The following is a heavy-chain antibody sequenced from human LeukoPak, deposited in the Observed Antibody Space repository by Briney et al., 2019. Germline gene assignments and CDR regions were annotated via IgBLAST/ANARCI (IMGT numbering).Heavy chain of an antibody. D-gene: IGHD1-26*01. CDR3: ARGRGSWADAFDI. Sequence: SETLSLTCTVSGGSISSSSYYWGWIRQHPGKGLEWIGYIYYSGSTYYNPSLKSRVTISVDTSKNQFSLKLSSVTAADTAVYYCARGRGSWADAFDIWGQGTMVTVSS. J-gene: IGHJ3*02. V-gene: IGHV4-31*03. CDR2: IYYSGST. CDR1: GGSISSSSYY.